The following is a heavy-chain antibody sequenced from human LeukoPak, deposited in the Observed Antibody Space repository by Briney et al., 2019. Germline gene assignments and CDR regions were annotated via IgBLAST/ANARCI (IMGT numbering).Heavy chain of an antibody. D-gene: IGHD2-2*01. CDR2: INPNSGGT. CDR1: GYTFTGYY. J-gene: IGHJ4*02. V-gene: IGHV1-2*02. Sequence: ASVKVSCKASGYTFTGYYMHWVRQAPGQGLEWMGWINPNSGGTNYAQKFQGRVTMTRDTSISTAYMELSRLRSDDTAVYYCARGGGGLGYCSSTSCSGLNWNYEYWGQGTLVTVSS. CDR3: ARGGGGLGYCSSTSCSGLNWNYEY.